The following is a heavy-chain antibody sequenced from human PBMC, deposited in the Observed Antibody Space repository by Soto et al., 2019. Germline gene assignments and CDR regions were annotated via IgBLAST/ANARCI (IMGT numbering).Heavy chain of an antibody. J-gene: IGHJ4*02. D-gene: IGHD2-2*01. V-gene: IGHV4-30-4*08. CDR3: ARISAIHYYFDY. Sequence: SETLSLTCTVSGGSISSGDYYWSWIRQPPGKGLEWIGYIYYSGSTDYNPSLKSRVTISVDTSKNQFSLKLSSVTAADTAVYYCARISAIHYYFDYWGQGTLVTVSS. CDR2: IYYSGST. CDR1: GGSISSGDYY.